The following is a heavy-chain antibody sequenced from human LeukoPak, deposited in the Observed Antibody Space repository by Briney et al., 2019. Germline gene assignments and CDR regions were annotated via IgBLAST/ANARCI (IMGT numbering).Heavy chain of an antibody. D-gene: IGHD3-10*01. J-gene: IGHJ4*02. Sequence: SETPSLTCAVYGGSFSGYYWSWIRQPPGKGLEWIGEINHSGSTNYNPSLKSRVTISVDTSKNQFSLKLNSVTAADTAVYYCARVRYYYGSGSYSDYWGQGTLVTVSS. CDR3: ARVRYYYGSGSYSDY. V-gene: IGHV4-34*01. CDR1: GGSFSGYY. CDR2: INHSGST.